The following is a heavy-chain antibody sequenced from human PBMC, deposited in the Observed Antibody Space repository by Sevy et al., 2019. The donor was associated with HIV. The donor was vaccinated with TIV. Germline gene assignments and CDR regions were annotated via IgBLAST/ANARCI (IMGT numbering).Heavy chain of an antibody. J-gene: IGHJ4*02. Sequence: GGSLRLSCAASGFTFSSYWMSWVRQAPGKGLEWLATINLDGRETFYVDSVKGRFTISRHNPRKSVYLQMTSLSAEDTAVYYCARLFYGSADYWGQGTLVTVSS. CDR2: INLDGRET. CDR3: ARLFYGSADY. CDR1: GFTFSSYW. V-gene: IGHV3-7*01. D-gene: IGHD3-10*01.